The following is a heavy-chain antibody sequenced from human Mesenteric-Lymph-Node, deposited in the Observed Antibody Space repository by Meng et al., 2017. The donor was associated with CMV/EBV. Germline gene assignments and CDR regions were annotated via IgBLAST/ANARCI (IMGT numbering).Heavy chain of an antibody. J-gene: IGHJ4*02. CDR2: IEETGSS. V-gene: IGHV4-59*01. CDR1: GFTFSNYA. CDR3: ARDRPIDYPNEWDFDY. Sequence: GSLRLSCAAPGFTFSNYAVSWVRQAPGRGLEWIGYIEETGSSNYNPSLKSRVTISADTSKNQFSLILSSVTAADTAVYYCARDRPIDYPNEWDFDYWGRGTLVTVSS. D-gene: IGHD1-26*01.